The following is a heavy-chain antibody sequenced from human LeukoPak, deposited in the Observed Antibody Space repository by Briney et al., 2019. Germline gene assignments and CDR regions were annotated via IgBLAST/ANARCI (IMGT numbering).Heavy chain of an antibody. V-gene: IGHV3-30*18. J-gene: IGHJ6*02. CDR2: ISHDGNNK. D-gene: IGHD6-13*01. Sequence: TGGSLRLSCAASGITFSTYGMYWVRQAPGKGLEWVAVISHDGNNKYYADSVKGRFTISRDNSKNTLYLQMNSLRAEDTAVYYCANAGRDSSSTISCGMDVWGQGTTVTDSS. CDR3: ANAGRDSSSTISCGMDV. CDR1: GITFSTYG.